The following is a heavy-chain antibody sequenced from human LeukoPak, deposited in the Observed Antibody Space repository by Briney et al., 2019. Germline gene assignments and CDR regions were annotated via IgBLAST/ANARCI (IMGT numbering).Heavy chain of an antibody. V-gene: IGHV3-48*03. Sequence: PGGSLRLPCAASGFTFSTYEMNWVRQAPGKGLEWVSYISSSGTSIYYADSVKGRFTISRDNAKNSLYLQMNSLRAEDTAVYYCARDRGLLDSSSWYDYWGHGTLLTVSS. CDR2: ISSSGTSI. D-gene: IGHD6-19*01. J-gene: IGHJ5*01. CDR1: GFTFSTYE. CDR3: ARDRGLLDSSSWYDY.